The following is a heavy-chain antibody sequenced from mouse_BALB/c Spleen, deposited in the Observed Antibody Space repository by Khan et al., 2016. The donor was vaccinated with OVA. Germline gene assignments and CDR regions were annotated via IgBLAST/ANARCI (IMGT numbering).Heavy chain of an antibody. CDR3: ATSYYYGYYFDY. J-gene: IGHJ2*01. V-gene: IGHV5-17*02. CDR2: ISGDSSTI. CDR1: GFTFSSYG. Sequence: EVELVESGGGLVQPGGSRKLSCAASGFTFSSYGMHWVRQAPEKGLEWVAYISGDSSTIYYADTVKGRFTISRDNPKNTLFLQMTSLMSEDTAMYYCATSYYYGYYFDYWGPDTTLTVSS. D-gene: IGHD1-1*01.